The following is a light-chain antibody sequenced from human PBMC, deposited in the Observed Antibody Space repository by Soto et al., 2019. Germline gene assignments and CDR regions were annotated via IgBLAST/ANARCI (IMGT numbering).Light chain of an antibody. CDR3: QQSYDTPIT. Sequence: DIQMTQSPSSLSASVGDGVAITCRASQRITTYLNWYQQKPGKAPKLLIYAASSLQSGVPSRFSGSGSGTDFTLTISSLQPEDFATYYCQQSYDTPITFGQGTRLEIK. CDR2: AAS. CDR1: QRITTY. V-gene: IGKV1-39*01. J-gene: IGKJ5*01.